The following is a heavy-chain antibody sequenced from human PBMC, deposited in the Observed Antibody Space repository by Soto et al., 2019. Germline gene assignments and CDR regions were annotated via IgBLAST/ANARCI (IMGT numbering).Heavy chain of an antibody. Sequence: SETLSLTSTVSGGSISSVSYYWGWIRQPPEKGLEWIASISYSGSTYYNPTLKSRLTISVDTSKSQFSLKLSSVTAADTAVYYCVRQCRGATCHWLVPWGQGTLVTVSS. J-gene: IGHJ5*02. V-gene: IGHV4-39*01. CDR3: VRQCRGATCHWLVP. CDR1: GGSISSVSYY. CDR2: ISYSGST. D-gene: IGHD1-26*01.